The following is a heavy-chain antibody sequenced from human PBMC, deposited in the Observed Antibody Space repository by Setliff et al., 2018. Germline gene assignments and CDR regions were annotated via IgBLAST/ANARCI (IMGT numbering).Heavy chain of an antibody. CDR1: GGSISTYS. CDR2: MHGSGST. V-gene: IGHV4-4*07. D-gene: IGHD1-26*01. CDR3: ARDWLIRNSGSYYWQVDY. J-gene: IGHJ4*02. Sequence: SETLSLTCTVSGGSISTYSWSWIRQAAGKGLEWIGRMHGSGSTNYSPSLKSRVTMSGDTSKNQFSLKLSSVTAADTAVYYCARDWLIRNSGSYYWQVDYWGQGTLVTVSS.